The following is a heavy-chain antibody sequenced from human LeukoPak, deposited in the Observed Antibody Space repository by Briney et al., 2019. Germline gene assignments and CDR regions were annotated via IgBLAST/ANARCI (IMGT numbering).Heavy chain of an antibody. V-gene: IGHV4-59*08. Sequence: SETLSLTCTVSGGPISSYYWSWIRQPPGKGLEWIGYIYYSGSTNYNPSLKSRVTISVDTSKNQFSLKLSSVTAADTAVYYCAKHLPYSSGWYYDYYYGMDVWGQGTTVTVSS. CDR1: GGPISSYY. J-gene: IGHJ6*02. CDR2: IYYSGST. D-gene: IGHD6-19*01. CDR3: AKHLPYSSGWYYDYYYGMDV.